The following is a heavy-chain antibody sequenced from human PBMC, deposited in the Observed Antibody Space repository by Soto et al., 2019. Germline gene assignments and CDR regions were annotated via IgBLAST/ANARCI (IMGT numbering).Heavy chain of an antibody. CDR3: AKEVHCGGGSCSWSEGFDY. J-gene: IGHJ4*02. CDR2: ISYEGSHT. V-gene: IGHV3-30*18. CDR1: GFIFSSYG. D-gene: IGHD2-15*01. Sequence: QVQLVESGGGVVQPGRSLRLSCAASGFIFSSYGMHWVRQAPGKGLEWVAVISYEGSHTYYADSVMGRFTITRDNSKNTLYLQLSRLRPEDPAVYYCAKEVHCGGGSCSWSEGFDYWGQGTLLTVSS.